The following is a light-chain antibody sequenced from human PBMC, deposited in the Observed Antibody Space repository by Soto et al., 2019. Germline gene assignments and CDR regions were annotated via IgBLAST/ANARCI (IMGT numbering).Light chain of an antibody. Sequence: EIVLTQSPATLSLSQGERATLSCGASQSVSSTYLAWYQHKPGQAPRLLIYGPSSRAAGIPDRFSGSGSGTDFTLTISRLEPEDFAVYYCHQYGSSPRTFGQGTRLEI. CDR2: GPS. V-gene: IGKV3-20*01. CDR3: HQYGSSPRT. J-gene: IGKJ5*01. CDR1: QSVSSTY.